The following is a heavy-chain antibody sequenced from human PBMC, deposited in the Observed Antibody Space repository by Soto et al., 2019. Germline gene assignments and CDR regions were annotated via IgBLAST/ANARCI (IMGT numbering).Heavy chain of an antibody. CDR3: SKVCSRWLESLINY. V-gene: IGHV3-30*18. J-gene: IGHJ4*02. Sequence: GGSLSLACAASGVTFNIFCMHWVRQAPGKGLEWVALISNDGTNKYYAYSVSGRFTISRDSSKNSVLLQMDSLRADDTAVYYSSKVCSRWLESLINYCGQGTLVTVYS. D-gene: IGHD5-12*01. CDR1: GVTFNIFC. CDR2: ISNDGTNK.